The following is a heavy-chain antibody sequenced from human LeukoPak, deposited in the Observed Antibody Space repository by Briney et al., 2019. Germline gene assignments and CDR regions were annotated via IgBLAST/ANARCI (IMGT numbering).Heavy chain of an antibody. Sequence: GASVKVSCKASGYTFTSYGISWVRQAPGQGLEWMGWISAYNGNTNYAQKLQGRVTMTTDTSTSTAYMELRSLRSDDTAVYYCARDGYLAGGGPLRLYLPVGHYWGQGTLVTVSS. V-gene: IGHV1-18*01. J-gene: IGHJ4*02. CDR3: ARDGYLAGGGPLRLYLPVGHY. CDR2: ISAYNGNT. D-gene: IGHD3-16*01. CDR1: GYTFTSYG.